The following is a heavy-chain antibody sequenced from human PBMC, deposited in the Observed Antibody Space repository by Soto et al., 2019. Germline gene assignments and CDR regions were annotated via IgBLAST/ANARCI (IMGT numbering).Heavy chain of an antibody. CDR1: GYTFTGYY. CDR2: INPNRGGT. J-gene: IGHJ3*02. V-gene: IGHV1-2*04. Sequence: ASLKLSCKSSGYTFTGYYIHWVRQAPGQGLEWMGWINPNRGGTNYAQKFQGWVTMTRDTSISTAYMELSRLRSDDTAVYYCARGYCSGGSCYPSWGAFDIWGQGTMVTVSS. CDR3: ARGYCSGGSCYPSWGAFDI. D-gene: IGHD2-15*01.